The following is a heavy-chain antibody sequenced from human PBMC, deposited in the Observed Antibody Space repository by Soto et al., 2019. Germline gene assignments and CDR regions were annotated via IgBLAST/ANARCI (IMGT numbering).Heavy chain of an antibody. V-gene: IGHV4-39*01. CDR1: GGSISSSSYY. D-gene: IGHD2-15*01. CDR3: ARHVYDIVVVVAARGDNWFDP. Sequence: SETLSLTCTVSGGSISSSSYYWGWIRQPPGKGLEWIGSIYYSGSTYYNPSLKSRVTISVDTSKNQFSLKLSSVTAADTAVYYCARHVYDIVVVVAARGDNWFDPWGQGTLVTVSS. CDR2: IYYSGST. J-gene: IGHJ5*02.